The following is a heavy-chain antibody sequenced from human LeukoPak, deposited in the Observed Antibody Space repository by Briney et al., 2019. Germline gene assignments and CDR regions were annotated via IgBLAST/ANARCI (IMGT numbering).Heavy chain of an antibody. J-gene: IGHJ4*02. Sequence: GASVKVSCKASGYTFTNYGISWVRQAPGQGLEWMGRIVPIFGTTHYAQNLQGRATITTDESTGTAYMELSGLRSEDTAVYFCARSYGSGSFLDYWGQGTLVTVSS. D-gene: IGHD3-10*01. CDR2: IVPIFGTT. V-gene: IGHV1-69*05. CDR1: GYTFTNYG. CDR3: ARSYGSGSFLDY.